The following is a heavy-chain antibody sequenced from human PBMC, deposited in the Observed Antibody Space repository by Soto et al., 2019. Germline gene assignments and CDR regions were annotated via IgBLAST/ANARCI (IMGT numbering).Heavy chain of an antibody. CDR2: ITSNGGST. CDR1: GFTFSSYP. D-gene: IGHD3-10*01. Sequence: GGSLRLSCAASGFTFSSYPMHWVRRAPGKGPEYVSAITSNGGSTFYASSVKGRFTISRDNSHNTLYLQMGSLTVDDMAVYYCARAYFTAYDLWGQGTLVTVSS. J-gene: IGHJ5*02. V-gene: IGHV3-64*01. CDR3: ARAYFTAYDL.